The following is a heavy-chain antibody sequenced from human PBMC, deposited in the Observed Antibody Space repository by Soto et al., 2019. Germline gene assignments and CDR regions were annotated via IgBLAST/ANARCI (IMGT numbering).Heavy chain of an antibody. CDR3: GRHMRGHSSGCDY. CDR1: GGSISSSSYY. CDR2: IYYSGST. Sequence: QLQLQESGPGLVKPSETLSLTCTVSGGSISSSSYYWGWIRQPPGKGLEWIGSIYYSGSTYYNPSLKGRLPSAVDTSKNQFSLKLSSVTAADTAGYYCGRHMRGHSSGCDYGGQGTLVTVSS. J-gene: IGHJ4*02. D-gene: IGHD6-19*01. V-gene: IGHV4-39*01.